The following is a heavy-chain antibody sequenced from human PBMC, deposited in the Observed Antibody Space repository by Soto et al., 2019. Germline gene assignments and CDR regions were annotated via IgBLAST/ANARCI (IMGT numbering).Heavy chain of an antibody. CDR3: ARFGGDIVVVPAALYYYYYGMDV. V-gene: IGHV1-69*01. CDR2: IIPIFGTA. Sequence: QVQLVLSGAEVKKPGSSVKVSCKASGGTFSSYAISWVRQAPGQGLEWMGGIIPIFGTANYAQKFQGRVTITADESTSTAYMELSSLRSEDTAVYYCARFGGDIVVVPAALYYYYYGMDVWGQGTTVTVSS. CDR1: GGTFSSYA. J-gene: IGHJ6*02. D-gene: IGHD2-2*01.